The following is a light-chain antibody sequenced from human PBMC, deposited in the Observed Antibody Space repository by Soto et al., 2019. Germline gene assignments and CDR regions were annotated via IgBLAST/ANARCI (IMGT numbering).Light chain of an antibody. Sequence: QSALTQPASVSGSPGQSITISCTGTSSDVGSYNLVSWYQQHPGKAPKLMIYEGSKRPSGVSNRFSGSKSGNTASLTISGLQAEDEADYYFCSYAGSSTLAFGGGTKVTVL. CDR3: CSYAGSSTLA. V-gene: IGLV2-23*01. J-gene: IGLJ2*01. CDR1: SSDVGSYNL. CDR2: EGS.